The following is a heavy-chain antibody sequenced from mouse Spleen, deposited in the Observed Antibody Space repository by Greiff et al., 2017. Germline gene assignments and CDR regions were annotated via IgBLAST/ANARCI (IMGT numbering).Heavy chain of an antibody. J-gene: IGHJ3*01. CDR2: INPSSGYT. V-gene: IGHV1-7*01. CDR1: GYTFTSYW. CDR3: TRERGLPFAY. D-gene: IGHD6-1*01. Sequence: VQLQQSGAELAKPGASVKLSCKASGYTFTSYWMHWVKQRPGQGLEWIGYINPSSGYTKYNQKFKDKATLTADKSSSTAYMELRSLTSEDSAVYYCTRERGLPFAYWGQGTLVTVSA.